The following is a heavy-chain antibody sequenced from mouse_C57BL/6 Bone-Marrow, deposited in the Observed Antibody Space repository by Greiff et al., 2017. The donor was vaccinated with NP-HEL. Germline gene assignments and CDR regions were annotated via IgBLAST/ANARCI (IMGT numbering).Heavy chain of an antibody. CDR1: GYAFSSYW. J-gene: IGHJ2*01. CDR3: ASARDGPNYFDY. V-gene: IGHV1-80*01. Sequence: QVQLKQSGAELVKPGASVKISCKASGYAFSSYWMNWVKQRPGKGLEWIGQIYPGDGDTNYNGKFKGKATLTADKSSSTAYMQLSSLTSEDSAVXFCASARDGPNYFDYWGQGTTLTVSS. D-gene: IGHD2-3*01. CDR2: IYPGDGDT.